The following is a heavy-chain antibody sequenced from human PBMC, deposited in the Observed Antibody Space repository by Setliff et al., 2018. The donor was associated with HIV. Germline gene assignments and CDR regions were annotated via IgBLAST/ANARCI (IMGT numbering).Heavy chain of an antibody. J-gene: IGHJ4*02. V-gene: IGHV1-69*05. CDR3: ARAAYGYDSSGYFFDY. Sequence: ASVKVSCKISGYTLTELSIHWVRQAPGQGLEWMGGIIPIFGTANYAQKFQGRVTITTDESTSTVYMELSSLRSEDTAVYYCARAAYGYDSSGYFFDYWGQGTLVTVSS. CDR1: GYTLTELS. CDR2: IIPIFGTA. D-gene: IGHD3-22*01.